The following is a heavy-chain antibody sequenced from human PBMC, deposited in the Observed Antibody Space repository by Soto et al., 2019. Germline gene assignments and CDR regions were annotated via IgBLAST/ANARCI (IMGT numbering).Heavy chain of an antibody. V-gene: IGHV3-30*03. D-gene: IGHD3-3*01. J-gene: IGHJ6*02. CDR2: ISSDETNE. CDR3: ARAHYDFWTGGKQYYLYELDV. Sequence: SPRLSCAASGFALSGYGMHWVRQAPGKGLEWVAAISSDETNEAYADSVEGRITIARDKSENNLYLQMNSLRAGETAVYYCARAHYDFWTGGKQYYLYELDVWGQGTTVTVSS. CDR1: GFALSGYG.